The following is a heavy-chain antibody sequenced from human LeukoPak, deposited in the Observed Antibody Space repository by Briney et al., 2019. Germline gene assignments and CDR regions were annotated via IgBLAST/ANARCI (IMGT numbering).Heavy chain of an antibody. CDR2: IRNKANSYTT. J-gene: IGHJ5*01. CDR3: AKGFTSGWANWFDP. V-gene: IGHV3-72*01. CDR1: GFTFSDHY. D-gene: IGHD6-19*01. Sequence: PGGSLRLSCAASGFTFSDHYMDWVRQAPGKGLDWVGRIRNKANSYTTEYAASVKGRFTISRDDSKNSLYLQMNSLKIEDTAVYYCAKGFTSGWANWFDPWGQGTLVTVSS.